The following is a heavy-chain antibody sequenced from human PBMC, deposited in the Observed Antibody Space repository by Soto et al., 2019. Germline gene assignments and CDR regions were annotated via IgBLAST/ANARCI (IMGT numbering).Heavy chain of an antibody. V-gene: IGHV3-74*01. CDR1: GFTFDYYW. CDR3: ARGVPYYSSEKPANFDY. J-gene: IGHJ4*02. Sequence: GGSLRLSCAASGFTFDYYWMHWVRQAPGKGLVWVSRVHVNSTNTTYVDSVEGRFTISRDNAKNSLFLQMSSLRAEDTAVYYCARGVPYYSSEKPANFDYWGQGALVTVSS. CDR2: VHVNSTNT. D-gene: IGHD3-10*01.